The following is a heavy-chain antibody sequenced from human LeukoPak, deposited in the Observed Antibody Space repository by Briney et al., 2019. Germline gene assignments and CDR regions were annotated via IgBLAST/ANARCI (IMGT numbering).Heavy chain of an antibody. D-gene: IGHD1-7*01. V-gene: IGHV4-59*01. CDR1: GGSFSSYY. Sequence: SETLSLTCTVSGGSFSSYYWNWIRQPPGKGLEWIGYVYYSGTTNYNPSLKSRVTISADTSKNQFSLNLTSVTAADTAVYYCARGPGRYNWNSPAFDYWGQGTLVTVSS. CDR2: VYYSGTT. CDR3: ARGPGRYNWNSPAFDY. J-gene: IGHJ4*02.